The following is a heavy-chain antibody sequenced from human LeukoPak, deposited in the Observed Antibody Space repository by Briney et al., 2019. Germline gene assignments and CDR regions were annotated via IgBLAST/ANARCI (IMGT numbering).Heavy chain of an antibody. D-gene: IGHD6-19*01. Sequence: GGSLRLSCAASGFTFSSYSMNWVRQAPGKGLEWVSSISSSSSYIYYADSAKGRFTISRDNAKNSLYLQMNSLRAEDTAVYYCARDGSGWSLFDYWGRGTLVTVSS. J-gene: IGHJ4*02. V-gene: IGHV3-21*01. CDR2: ISSSSSYI. CDR3: ARDGSGWSLFDY. CDR1: GFTFSSYS.